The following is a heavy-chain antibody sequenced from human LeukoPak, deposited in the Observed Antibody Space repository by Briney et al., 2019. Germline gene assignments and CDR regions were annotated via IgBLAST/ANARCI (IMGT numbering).Heavy chain of an antibody. Sequence: SETLSLTCAVYGGSFSGYYWSWIRQPPGKGLEWIGDINYSGSTNYNPSLKSRVTISVDTSKNQFSLKLSSVTAADTAVYYCGYGDYGRGDDYWGQGTLVTVSS. V-gene: IGHV4-34*01. J-gene: IGHJ4*02. CDR3: GYGDYGRGDDY. CDR1: GGSFSGYY. D-gene: IGHD4-17*01. CDR2: INYSGST.